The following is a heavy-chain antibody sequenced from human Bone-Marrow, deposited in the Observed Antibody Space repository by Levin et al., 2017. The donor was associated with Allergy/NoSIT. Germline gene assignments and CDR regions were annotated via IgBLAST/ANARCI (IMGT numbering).Heavy chain of an antibody. CDR2: ISGSGGST. CDR3: AKPGYSSGWRANFDY. CDR1: GFTFSSYA. V-gene: IGHV3-23*01. D-gene: IGHD6-19*01. Sequence: LSLTCAASGFTFSSYAMSWVRQAPGKGLEWVSAISGSGGSTYYADSVKGRFTISRDNSKNTLYLQMNSLRAEDTAVYYCAKPGYSSGWRANFDYWGQGTLVTVSS. J-gene: IGHJ4*02.